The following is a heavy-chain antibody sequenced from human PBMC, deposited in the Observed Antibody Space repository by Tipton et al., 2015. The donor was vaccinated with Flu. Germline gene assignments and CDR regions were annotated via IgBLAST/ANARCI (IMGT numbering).Heavy chain of an antibody. Sequence: SLRLSCTASGITFSSYAMSWVRQAPGKGLEWVANIKQDGSVKYYVDSVKGRFTISRDNAKNSLYLQMNSLTAEDTAVYYCARDGPEWNYFSYMDVWGKGTAVSVS. CDR1: GITFSSYA. J-gene: IGHJ6*03. D-gene: IGHD3-3*01. V-gene: IGHV3-7*01. CDR2: IKQDGSVK. CDR3: ARDGPEWNYFSYMDV.